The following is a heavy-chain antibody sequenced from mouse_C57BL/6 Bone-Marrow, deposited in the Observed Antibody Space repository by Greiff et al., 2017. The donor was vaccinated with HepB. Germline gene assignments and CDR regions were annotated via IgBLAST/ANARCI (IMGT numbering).Heavy chain of an antibody. CDR2: IYPGSGST. Sequence: QVQLQQPGAELVKPGASVKMSCKASGYTFTSYWITWVKQRPGQGLEWIGDIYPGSGSTNYNETLKSKATLTVDTSSNTAYMQLSSLTSEDSAVYYWARRVNSNYVAYWGQGTLVTVSA. J-gene: IGHJ3*01. CDR1: GYTFTSYW. CDR3: ARRVNSNYVAY. D-gene: IGHD2-5*01. V-gene: IGHV1-55*01.